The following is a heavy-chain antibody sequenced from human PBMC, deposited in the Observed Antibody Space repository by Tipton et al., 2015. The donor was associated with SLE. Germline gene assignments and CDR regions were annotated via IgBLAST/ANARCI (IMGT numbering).Heavy chain of an antibody. CDR2: INHSGST. CDR3: ARGDNGVMEHYFDY. V-gene: IGHV4-34*01. D-gene: IGHD4-17*01. J-gene: IGHJ4*02. Sequence: TLSLTCAVYGGSFSGYYWSWIRQPPGKGLEWIGEINHSGSTNYNPSPKSRVTISVDTSKNQFSLKLSSVTAADTAVYYCARGDNGVMEHYFDYWGQGTLVTVSS. CDR1: GGSFSGYY.